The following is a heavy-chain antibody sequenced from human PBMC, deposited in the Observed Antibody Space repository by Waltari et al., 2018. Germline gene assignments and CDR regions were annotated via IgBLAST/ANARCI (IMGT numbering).Heavy chain of an antibody. Sequence: QVQLVQSGAEVKKPGASVRVSCKTSGYTFIDHNIHWVRQAPGQGLEWMGRVIPKSGGTSYPQKFKDRVTMTRDTSISTAYMELSRLTFDDTAVYFCARWPALSADPYYFDYWGQGTLVTVSS. J-gene: IGHJ4*02. CDR1: GYTFIDHN. D-gene: IGHD3-16*01. V-gene: IGHV1-2*06. CDR3: ARWPALSADPYYFDY. CDR2: VIPKSGGT.